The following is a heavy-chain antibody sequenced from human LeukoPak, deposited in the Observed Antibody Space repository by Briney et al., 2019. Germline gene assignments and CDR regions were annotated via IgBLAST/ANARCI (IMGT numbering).Heavy chain of an antibody. D-gene: IGHD3-10*01. V-gene: IGHV4-34*01. J-gene: IGHJ5*02. CDR2: INHSGST. CDR1: VGSFSGYY. CDR3: ARHNRGVLLWFGERNWFDR. Sequence: SETLSLTCAVYVGSFSGYYWSWIRQPPGKGLEWIGEINHSGSTNYNPSLKSRVTISVDTSKNQFSLKLSSVTAADTAVYYCARHNRGVLLWFGERNWFDRWGQGTLVTVSS.